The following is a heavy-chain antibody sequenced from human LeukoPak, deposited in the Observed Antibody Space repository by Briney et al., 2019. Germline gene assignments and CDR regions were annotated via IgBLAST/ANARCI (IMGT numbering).Heavy chain of an antibody. J-gene: IGHJ5*02. CDR1: GGSFSGYY. CDR3: ARVDFWSGFWFDP. D-gene: IGHD3-3*01. V-gene: IGHV4-34*01. Sequence: KTSETLSLTCAVYGGSFSGYYWSWIRQPPGKGLEWIGEINHSGSTNYNPSLKSRVTISVDTSKNQFSLKLSSVTAADTAVYYCARVDFWSGFWFDPWGQGTLVTVSS. CDR2: INHSGST.